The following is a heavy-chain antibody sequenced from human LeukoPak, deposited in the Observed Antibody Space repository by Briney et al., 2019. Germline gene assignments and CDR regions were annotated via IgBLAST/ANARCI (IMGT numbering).Heavy chain of an antibody. CDR1: GFTFRSYG. D-gene: IGHD3-10*02. CDR2: ISGSGGET. Sequence: PGGTLRLSCVTSGFTFRSYGMFWVRQAPGRGLEWVSAISGSGGETYYADSVKGRFTISRDNSKNTLYLQMNSLRAEDTAVYYCAELGITMIGGVWGKGTTVTISS. V-gene: IGHV3-23*01. CDR3: AELGITMIGGV. J-gene: IGHJ6*04.